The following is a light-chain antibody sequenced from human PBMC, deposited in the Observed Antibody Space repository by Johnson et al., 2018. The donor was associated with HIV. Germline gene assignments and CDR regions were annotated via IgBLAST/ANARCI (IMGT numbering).Light chain of an antibody. Sequence: QSVLTQPPSVSAAPGQKVTISCSGCSSNIGNNYVSWYQQLPGTAPKLLIYDNNKRPSGIPDRFSGSKSGTSATLGITGLQTGDEADYYCGTWDSSLSAYVFGTGTKVTV. J-gene: IGLJ1*01. V-gene: IGLV1-51*01. CDR3: GTWDSSLSAYV. CDR2: DNN. CDR1: SSNIGNNY.